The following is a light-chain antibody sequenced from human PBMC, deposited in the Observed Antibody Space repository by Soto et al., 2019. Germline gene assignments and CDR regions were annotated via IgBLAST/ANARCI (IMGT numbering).Light chain of an antibody. V-gene: IGKV3-11*01. CDR2: GAS. Sequence: EIVLTQSPATLSLFPGERATLSCRASQSVKTYLAWYQQKPGQAPRLLISGASNRATGIPDRFSGSGSGTEFSLTISSLKSEDSAVYFWQQYSNWPKTFGQGTKVEIK. CDR1: QSVKTY. J-gene: IGKJ1*01. CDR3: QQYSNWPKT.